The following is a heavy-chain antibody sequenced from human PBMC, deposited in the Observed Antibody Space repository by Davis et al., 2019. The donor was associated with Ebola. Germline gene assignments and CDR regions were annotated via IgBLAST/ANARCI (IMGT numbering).Heavy chain of an antibody. Sequence: SLKISCAVSGFTFDDYSMNWVRQAPGKGLEWVAGINWNSKNIVYADSVKGRFTISRDSAKNSLYLQMNSLRDEDTAVYYCVRGINVVAATRFDYWGQGTLVTVSS. V-gene: IGHV3-9*01. J-gene: IGHJ4*02. CDR2: INWNSKNI. CDR1: GFTFDDYS. CDR3: VRGINVVAATRFDY. D-gene: IGHD2-15*01.